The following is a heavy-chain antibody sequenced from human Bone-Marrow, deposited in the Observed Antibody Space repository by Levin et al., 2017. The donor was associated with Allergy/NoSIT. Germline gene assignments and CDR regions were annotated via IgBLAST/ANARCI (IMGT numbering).Heavy chain of an antibody. CDR1: GFTFSSYA. CDR2: INGSGGST. CDR3: AKGAAVAGTLYFAY. D-gene: IGHD6-19*01. J-gene: IGHJ4*02. V-gene: IGHV3-23*01. Sequence: GGSLRLSCAASGFTFSSYAMSWVRQAPGKGLEWVSAINGSGGSTHYADSVTGRFTISRDNSKNTLYLQMNSLRAEDTAVYYCAKGAAVAGTLYFAYWGQGTLVPVSS.